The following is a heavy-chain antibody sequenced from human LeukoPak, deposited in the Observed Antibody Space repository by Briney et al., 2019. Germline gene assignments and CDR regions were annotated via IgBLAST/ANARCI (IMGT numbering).Heavy chain of an antibody. D-gene: IGHD1-14*01. CDR1: GYTFTGCY. CDR3: ARDIGTDLYDY. V-gene: IGHV1-2*04. J-gene: IGHJ4*02. Sequence: ASAKVSCKASGYTFTGCYMHWVRQAPGQGLEWMGWINPNSGGTNYAQKFQGWVTMTRDTSISTAYMELSRLRSDDTAVYYCARDIGTDLYDYWGQGTLVTVSS. CDR2: INPNSGGT.